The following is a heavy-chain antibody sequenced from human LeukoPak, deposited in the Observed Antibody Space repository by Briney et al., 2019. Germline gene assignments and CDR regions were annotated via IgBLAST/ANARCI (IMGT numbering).Heavy chain of an antibody. V-gene: IGHV1-2*02. J-gene: IGHJ4*02. CDR1: GYTFTGYY. CDR3: ARGSYDILTGYYLLDY. CDR2: TNPNSGGT. Sequence: ASVKVSCKASGYTFTGYYMHWVRQAPGQGLEWMGWTNPNSGGTNYAQKFQGRVTMTRDTSISTAYMELSRLRSDDTAVYYCARGSYDILTGYYLLDYWGQGTLVTVSS. D-gene: IGHD3-9*01.